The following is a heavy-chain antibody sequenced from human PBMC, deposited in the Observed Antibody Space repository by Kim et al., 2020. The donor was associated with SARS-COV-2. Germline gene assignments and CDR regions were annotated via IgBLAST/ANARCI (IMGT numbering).Heavy chain of an antibody. CDR1: GFAFRSYW. J-gene: IGHJ4*02. Sequence: GGSLRLSCAASGFAFRSYWMSWARQAPGKGLEWVANIKEDGSETYYADSVRGRFTISRDNAKNSLYLQISSLKAEDTAVYYCRSPRAVSNQGLHYWGQGTMVTVSS. V-gene: IGHV3-7*01. CDR2: IKEDGSET. D-gene: IGHD4-17*01. CDR3: RSPRAVSNQGLHY.